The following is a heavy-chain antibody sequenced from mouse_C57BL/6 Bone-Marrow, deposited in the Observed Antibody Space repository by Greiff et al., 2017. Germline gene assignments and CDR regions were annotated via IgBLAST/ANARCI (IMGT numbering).Heavy chain of an antibody. CDR2: MHPNGGSP. Sequence: QVQLQQPGAELVKPGASVKLSCKASGYTFTNYWMHWVKQRPGQGLEWIGMMHPNGGSPDYNEKFKSEATLSVDKSSRTAYMELSSLTSEVSAVYYCARSYDNDDYTMDYWGQGTSVTVSS. D-gene: IGHD2-4*01. CDR1: GYTFTNYW. CDR3: ARSYDNDDYTMDY. J-gene: IGHJ4*01. V-gene: IGHV1-64*01.